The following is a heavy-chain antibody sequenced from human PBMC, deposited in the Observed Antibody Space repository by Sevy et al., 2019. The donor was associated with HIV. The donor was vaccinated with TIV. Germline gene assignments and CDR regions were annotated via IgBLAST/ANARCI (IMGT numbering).Heavy chain of an antibody. D-gene: IGHD1-1*01. Sequence: GGSLRLSCAASGFTFSDYYMSWIRQAPGKGLELVAYIGSRGTTIYYADSVRGRFTISRDNAKNSLYLQINSLRAEDTAVDYCARGTYDLGAFDVWGQGTMVTVSS. CDR3: ARGTYDLGAFDV. CDR1: GFTFSDYY. J-gene: IGHJ3*01. V-gene: IGHV3-11*01. CDR2: IGSRGTTI.